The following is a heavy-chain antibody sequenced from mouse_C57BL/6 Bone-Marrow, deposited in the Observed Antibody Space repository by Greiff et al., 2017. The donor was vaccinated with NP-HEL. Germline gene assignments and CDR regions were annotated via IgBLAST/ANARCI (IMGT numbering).Heavy chain of an antibody. V-gene: IGHV15-2*01. CDR3: ARRGFWVGAYWYFDV. D-gene: IGHD1-1*02. CDR2: ILPSIGRT. J-gene: IGHJ1*03. Sequence: QVTLKVSGSELRSPGSSVKLSCKDFDSEVFPIAYMSWVRQKPGHGFEWIGGILPSIGRTIYGEKFEDKATLDADTLSNTAYLELNSLTSEDSAIYYCARRGFWVGAYWYFDVWGTGTTVTVSS. CDR1: DSEVFPIAY.